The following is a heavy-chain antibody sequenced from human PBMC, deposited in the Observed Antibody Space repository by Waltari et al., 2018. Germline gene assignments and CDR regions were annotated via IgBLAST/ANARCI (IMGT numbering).Heavy chain of an antibody. Sequence: QVQLQESGPGLVKPSQTLSLTCTVSGGSISSGGYYWSWIRQHPGRGLEWIGYIYYSGSTYYNPSLKSRVTISVGTSKNQFALKLSSVTAADTAVYYCASYVRYYDSSGYYGAFDYWGQGTLVTVSS. V-gene: IGHV4-31*03. D-gene: IGHD3-22*01. CDR3: ASYVRYYDSSGYYGAFDY. J-gene: IGHJ4*02. CDR1: GGSISSGGYY. CDR2: IYYSGST.